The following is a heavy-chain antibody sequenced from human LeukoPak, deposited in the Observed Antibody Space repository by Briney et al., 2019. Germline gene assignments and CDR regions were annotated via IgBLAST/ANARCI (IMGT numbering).Heavy chain of an antibody. Sequence: ASVKVSCKASGYTFTGYYMHWVRQAPGQGLEWMGWINPNSSGTNYAQKFQGRVTMTRDTAISTAYMELSRQRSDDTAVYYCAFSDHYDSSGYFHNWFDPWGQGTLVTVSS. CDR3: AFSDHYDSSGYFHNWFDP. J-gene: IGHJ5*02. CDR1: GYTFTGYY. CDR2: INPNSSGT. V-gene: IGHV1-2*02. D-gene: IGHD3-22*01.